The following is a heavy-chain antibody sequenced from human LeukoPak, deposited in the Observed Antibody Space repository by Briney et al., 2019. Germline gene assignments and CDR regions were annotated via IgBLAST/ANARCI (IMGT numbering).Heavy chain of an antibody. CDR1: GFSISSNG. J-gene: IGHJ6*02. D-gene: IGHD2-8*02. V-gene: IGHV3-23*01. CDR2: INENPPRT. CDR3: AKRQRLVKVYYGMDV. Sequence: GGSLRLSCAGSGFSISSNGMSWVRQAPGKGLEWVSAINENPPRTYYADSVKGLFTISRDDSKNTLYLQMNSLIAEDTAIYYCAKRQRLVKVYYGMDVWGQGTTVTVSS.